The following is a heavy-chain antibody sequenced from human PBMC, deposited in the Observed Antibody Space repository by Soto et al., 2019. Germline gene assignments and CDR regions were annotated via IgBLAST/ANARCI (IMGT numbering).Heavy chain of an antibody. D-gene: IGHD6-13*01. J-gene: IGHJ6*02. CDR2: IYYSGST. Sequence: SETLSLTCTVSGGSISSYYCSWIRQPPGKGLEWIGYIYYSGSTNYNPSLKSRVTIPVDTSKNQFSLKLSSVTAADTAVYYCARDVRAAAGPHDYGMDVWGQGTTVTVSS. CDR3: ARDVRAAAGPHDYGMDV. CDR1: GGSISSYY. V-gene: IGHV4-59*01.